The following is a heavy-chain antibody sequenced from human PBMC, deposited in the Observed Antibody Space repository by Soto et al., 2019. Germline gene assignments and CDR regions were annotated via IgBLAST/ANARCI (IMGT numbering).Heavy chain of an antibody. CDR2: ISGSGGST. D-gene: IGHD1-26*01. Sequence: LRLSCAASGFTFSSYAMSWVRQAPGKGLEWVPAISGSGGSTYYADSVKGRFTISRDNSKNTLYLQMNSLRAEDTAVYYCAKDLKFLWELQTTWGQGTLVTVSS. V-gene: IGHV3-23*01. CDR3: AKDLKFLWELQTT. CDR1: GFTFSSYA. J-gene: IGHJ5*02.